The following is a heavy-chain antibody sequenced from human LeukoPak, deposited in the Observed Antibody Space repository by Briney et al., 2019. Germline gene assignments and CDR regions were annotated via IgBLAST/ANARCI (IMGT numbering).Heavy chain of an antibody. CDR2: ISWDGGST. Sequence: PGGSLRLSCAASRFTFDDYAMHWVRQAPGKGLEWVSLISWDGGSTYYADSVKGRFTISRDNAKNSLYLQMNSLRAEDTALYYCARDITAADYWGQGTLVTVSS. J-gene: IGHJ4*02. V-gene: IGHV3-43D*03. CDR3: ARDITAADY. CDR1: RFTFDDYA. D-gene: IGHD6-13*01.